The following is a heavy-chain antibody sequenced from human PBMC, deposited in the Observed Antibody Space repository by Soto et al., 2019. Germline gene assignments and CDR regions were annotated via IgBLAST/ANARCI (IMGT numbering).Heavy chain of an antibody. J-gene: IGHJ6*02. CDR1: GGSISSGGYY. CDR3: AASCVACGGFNYYGMDV. D-gene: IGHD2-21*01. Sequence: QVQLQESGPGLVKPSQTLSLTCTVSGGSISSGGYYWYWIRQHPGKDLEWIGYIYYSGTTYYNPSLKSRVTISVDTSKNQFSLKLSSVTAADTAVYYCAASCVACGGFNYYGMDVWGQGTTVTVSS. V-gene: IGHV4-31*03. CDR2: IYYSGTT.